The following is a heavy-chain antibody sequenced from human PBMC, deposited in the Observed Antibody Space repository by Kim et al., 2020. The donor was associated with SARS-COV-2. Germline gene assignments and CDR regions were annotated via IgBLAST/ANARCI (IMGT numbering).Heavy chain of an antibody. J-gene: IGHJ4*02. Sequence: ASVKVSCKASGGTFSSYAISWVRQAPGQGLEWMGGIIPIFGTANYAQKFQGRVTITADESTSTAYMELSSLRSEDTAVYYCARGEGRMTTVTTFAYWGQGTLVTVSS. V-gene: IGHV1-69*13. CDR3: ARGEGRMTTVTTFAY. CDR1: GGTFSSYA. CDR2: IIPIFGTA. D-gene: IGHD4-17*01.